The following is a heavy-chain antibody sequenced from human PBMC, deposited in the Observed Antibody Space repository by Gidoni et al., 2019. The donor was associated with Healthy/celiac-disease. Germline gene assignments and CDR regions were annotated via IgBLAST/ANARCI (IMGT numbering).Heavy chain of an antibody. D-gene: IGHD6-19*01. J-gene: IGHJ4*02. CDR2: IIPIFGTE. CDR3: AREGGRGSMPGGGYRLHYD. Sequence: QVQLVQSGAEVKKPGSSVKVSCKASGGTFSSYAHSWVRQAPGQGLGWMGGIIPIFGTENYAQKFQGRVTITADESTSTAYMELSSLRSEDTAVYYCAREGGRGSMPGGGYRLHYDWGQGTLVTVSS. V-gene: IGHV1-69*01. CDR1: GGTFSSYA.